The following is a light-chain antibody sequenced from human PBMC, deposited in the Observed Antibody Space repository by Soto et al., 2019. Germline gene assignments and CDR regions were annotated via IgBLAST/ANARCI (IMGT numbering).Light chain of an antibody. Sequence: QPVLTQPPSLSGAPGQRVTISCTGSSSNIGAGYDVHWYQQLPGTAPKLLIYGNSNRPSGVPDRFSGSKSGTSASLAITGLQAEDEADYYCQSYDSSLSVVFGGGPKLTVL. V-gene: IGLV1-40*01. J-gene: IGLJ2*01. CDR2: GNS. CDR3: QSYDSSLSVV. CDR1: SSNIGAGYD.